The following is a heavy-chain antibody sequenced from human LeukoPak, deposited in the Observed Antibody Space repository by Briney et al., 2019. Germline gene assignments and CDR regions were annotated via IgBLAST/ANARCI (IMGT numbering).Heavy chain of an antibody. J-gene: IGHJ5*02. CDR2: IYHTGST. Sequence: PSETLSLTCTVSGGSISSGGYYWSWIRQPPGKGLEWIGHIYHTGSTYYNPSLKSRVTISVDTSKNQFSLKLSSVTAADTAVYYCARVTRCSGGSCPNADWFDPWGQGTLVTVSS. CDR1: GGSISSGGYY. CDR3: ARVTRCSGGSCPNADWFDP. V-gene: IGHV4-30-2*01. D-gene: IGHD2-15*01.